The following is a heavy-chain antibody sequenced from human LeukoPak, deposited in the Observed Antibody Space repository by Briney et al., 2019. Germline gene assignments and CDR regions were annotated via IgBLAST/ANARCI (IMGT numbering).Heavy chain of an antibody. V-gene: IGHV4-4*07. CDR3: AREDYDFWSGYYGGVDY. D-gene: IGHD3-3*01. J-gene: IGHJ4*02. Sequence: PSETLSLTCTVSGGSISSYYWSWIRQPAGKGLEWIGRIYTSGSTNYNPSLKSRVTMSVDTSKNQFSLKLSSVTAADTAVYYCAREDYDFWSGYYGGVDYWGKGTLVTVSS. CDR1: GGSISSYY. CDR2: IYTSGST.